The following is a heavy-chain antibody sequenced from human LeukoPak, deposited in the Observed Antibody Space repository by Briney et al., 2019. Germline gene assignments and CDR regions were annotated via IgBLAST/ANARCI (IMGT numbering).Heavy chain of an antibody. CDR1: GCTFTSYY. D-gene: IGHD6-13*01. Sequence: ASVKVSCKASGCTFTSYYMHWVRQAPGQGLEWMGIINPSGGSTSYAQKFQGRVTMTRDTSTSTVYMELSSLRSEDTAVYYCAIGPIAAAGFDYWGQGTLVTVSS. CDR2: INPSGGST. CDR3: AIGPIAAAGFDY. J-gene: IGHJ4*02. V-gene: IGHV1-46*01.